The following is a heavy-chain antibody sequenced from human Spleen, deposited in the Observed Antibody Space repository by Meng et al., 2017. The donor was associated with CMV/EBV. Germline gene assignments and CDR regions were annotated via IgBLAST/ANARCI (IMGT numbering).Heavy chain of an antibody. D-gene: IGHD7-27*01. CDR1: GYRFTDHY. J-gene: IGHJ4*02. V-gene: IGHV1-2*02. CDR3: ARDNDWGPDY. CDR2: IYPNSGGT. Sequence: ASVKVSCKASGYRFTDHYFHWVRQAPGQGLEWMGWIYPNSGGTHYAQKFQGRLTVTRDTSISTGYMELSSLGSDDTAVYYCARDNDWGPDYWGQGTLVTVPQ.